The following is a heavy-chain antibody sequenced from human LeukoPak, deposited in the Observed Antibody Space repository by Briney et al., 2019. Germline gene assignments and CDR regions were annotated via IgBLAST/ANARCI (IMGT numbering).Heavy chain of an antibody. Sequence: ASVTVSFKSSGYTFTVYYIHWVRQAPGQGREGVGWINPNSGGTNYAQKFQGRVTMNRDTSISTAYMELSRLRSDDTAVYYCARDQYYYDSSGYYLIDYWGQGTLVTVSS. CDR1: GYTFTVYY. V-gene: IGHV1-2*02. J-gene: IGHJ4*02. CDR2: INPNSGGT. CDR3: ARDQYYYDSSGYYLIDY. D-gene: IGHD3-22*01.